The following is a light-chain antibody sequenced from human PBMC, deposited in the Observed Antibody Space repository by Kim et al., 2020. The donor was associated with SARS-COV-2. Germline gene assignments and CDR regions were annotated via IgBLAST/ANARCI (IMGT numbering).Light chain of an antibody. CDR1: QDISNY. CDR2: DAS. Sequence: DIQMTQSPSSLSASVGDRVTITCQASQDISNYLNWYQQKPGKAPKLLIYDASKLETGVPSRFSGSGSGTDFTFTISSLQPEDIATYYCQQYDNLPPYNFGQGTKLEI. CDR3: QQYDNLPPYN. V-gene: IGKV1-33*01. J-gene: IGKJ2*01.